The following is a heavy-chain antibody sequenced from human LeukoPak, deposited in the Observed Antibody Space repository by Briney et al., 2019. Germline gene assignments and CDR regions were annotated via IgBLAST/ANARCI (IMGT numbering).Heavy chain of an antibody. CDR2: IHTSGST. V-gene: IGHV4-4*09. D-gene: IGHD3-10*01. CDR3: ARRITYMDV. CDR1: GGSIRSYY. Sequence: SETLSLTCTVSGGSIRSYYWSWIRQPPGKGLEWIGYIHTSGSTNYNPSLKSRVTISVDTSKNQFSLKLSSVTAADTAVYYCARRITYMDVWGKGTTVTVSS. J-gene: IGHJ6*03.